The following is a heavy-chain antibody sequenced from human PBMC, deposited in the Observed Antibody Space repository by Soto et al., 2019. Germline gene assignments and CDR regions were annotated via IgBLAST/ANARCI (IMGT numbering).Heavy chain of an antibody. CDR1: GYTFTSFD. V-gene: IGHV1-8*01. CDR3: AKGHLYIVGHTWFDP. J-gene: IGHJ5*02. Sequence: QVQLVQSGAEVKKPGASVKVSCKASGYTFTSFDINWVRQATGQGLEWMAWINPNSGIAGYAQKFQGRVTVTRNTSLSTAYMELSGLTSEDTAVYYCAKGHLYIVGHTWFDPWGQGTPVTVSS. CDR2: INPNSGIA. D-gene: IGHD2-21*01.